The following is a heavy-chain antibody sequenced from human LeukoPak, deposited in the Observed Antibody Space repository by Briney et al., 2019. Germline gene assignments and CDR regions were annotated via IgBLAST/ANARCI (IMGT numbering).Heavy chain of an antibody. D-gene: IGHD6-13*01. CDR1: GYTLTELS. Sequence: ASVKVSCKVSGYTLTELSMHWVRQAPGKGLEWMGGFDPEDGETIYAQKFQGRVTMTEDTSTDTAYMELSSLRSEDTAVYYCARVLGRGPELTYSSHFDYWGQGTLVTVSS. V-gene: IGHV1-24*01. CDR2: FDPEDGET. J-gene: IGHJ4*02. CDR3: ARVLGRGPELTYSSHFDY.